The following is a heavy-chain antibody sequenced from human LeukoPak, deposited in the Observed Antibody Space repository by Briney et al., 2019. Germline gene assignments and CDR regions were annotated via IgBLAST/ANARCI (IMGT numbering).Heavy chain of an antibody. CDR1: GFTFSRYT. V-gene: IGHV3-21*01. J-gene: IGHJ4*02. CDR3: AREGGRGSSNLDYFDY. CDR2: ISSNGAYI. D-gene: IGHD2-15*01. Sequence: GGSLRLSCAASGFTFSRYTINWVRQAPGKGLEWVSSISSNGAYIYYADSMEGRLTISRDNAKSSLSLQVDSLRAEDTAIYYCAREGGRGSSNLDYFDYWGQGMLVTVSS.